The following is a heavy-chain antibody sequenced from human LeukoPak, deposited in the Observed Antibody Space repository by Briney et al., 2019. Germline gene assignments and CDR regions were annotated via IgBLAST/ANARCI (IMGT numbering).Heavy chain of an antibody. J-gene: IGHJ3*02. CDR2: IYYSGST. CDR3: ARVPDIVVAYAFDI. D-gene: IGHD2-2*01. CDR1: GGSFSGYY. V-gene: IGHV4-59*01. Sequence: SETLSLTCAVYGGSFSGYYWSWIRQPPGKGLEWIGYIYYSGSTNYNPSLKSRVTISVDTSKNQFSLKLSSVTAADTAVYYCARVPDIVVAYAFDIWGQGTMVTVSS.